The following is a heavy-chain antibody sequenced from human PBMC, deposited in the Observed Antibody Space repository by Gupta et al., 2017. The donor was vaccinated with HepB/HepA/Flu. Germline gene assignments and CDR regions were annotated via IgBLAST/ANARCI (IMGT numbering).Heavy chain of an antibody. D-gene: IGHD6-13*01. J-gene: IGHJ4*02. V-gene: IGHV3-30*18. Sequence: QVQLVESGGGVVQPGRSLRLSCAASGFTFSSYGMHWVRQAPGKGLEWVAVISYDGSNKYYADSVKGRLTISRDNSKNTLYLQMNSLRAEDTAVYYWAKDVAKQQLVLEGYFDYWGQGTLVTVSS. CDR2: ISYDGSNK. CDR1: GFTFSSYG. CDR3: AKDVAKQQLVLEGYFDY.